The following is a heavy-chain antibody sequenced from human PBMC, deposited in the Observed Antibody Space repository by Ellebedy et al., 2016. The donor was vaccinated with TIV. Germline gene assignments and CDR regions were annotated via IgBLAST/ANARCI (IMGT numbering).Heavy chain of an antibody. CDR1: GFSFSNHG. J-gene: IGHJ4*02. V-gene: IGHV3-30*18. CDR3: AKDPTTGYDRYYFDY. D-gene: IGHD5-12*01. Sequence: GESLKISXAAPGFSFSNHGMHWVRQAPGKGLEWVSLISYDGSIKDYAESVKGRFTVSKDHSKKTMFLQMNSLRAEDTAVYYCAKDPTTGYDRYYFDYWGRGTLVTVSS. CDR2: ISYDGSIK.